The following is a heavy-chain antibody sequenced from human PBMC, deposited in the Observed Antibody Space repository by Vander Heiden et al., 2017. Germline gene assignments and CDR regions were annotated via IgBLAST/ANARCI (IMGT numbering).Heavy chain of an antibody. CDR3: ARGWGGGRCIDY. CDR1: GYTFTGYY. V-gene: IGHV1-2*02. D-gene: IGHD3-16*01. CDR2: NNPNSGGT. J-gene: IGHJ4*02. Sequence: QVQLVQSGAEVKKPGASVKVSCKASGYTFTGYYMHWVRQAPGKGLEWVGWNNPNSGGTNYAQKLQGRVTMTRDTSISTAYMELGRLRSDDTAVYYWARGWGGGRCIDYWGQGTLVTVSS.